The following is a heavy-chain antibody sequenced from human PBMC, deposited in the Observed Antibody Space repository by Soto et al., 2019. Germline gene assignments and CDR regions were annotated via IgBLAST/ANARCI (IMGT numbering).Heavy chain of an antibody. CDR3: TRVNYPYFDS. J-gene: IGHJ4*02. CDR1: GFTFSDCG. D-gene: IGHD3-10*01. Sequence: PGWSLRLSSAASGFTFSDCGMQCVRQAPGKGPEWVAVISSDGGEEYYAESVRVQFSISRDNSKNTMSLQMNSLKTDDTAVYYRTRVNYPYFDSWGQGTLVTVSS. V-gene: IGHV3-30*19. CDR2: ISSDGGEE.